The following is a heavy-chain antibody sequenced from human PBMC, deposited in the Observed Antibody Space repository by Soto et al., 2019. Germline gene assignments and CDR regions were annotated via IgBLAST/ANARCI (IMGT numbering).Heavy chain of an antibody. J-gene: IGHJ2*01. CDR2: ISGGGDST. CDR1: GFKFSNSA. Sequence: EVHLLESGGGLVQPGGSLRLSCAASGFKFSNSAMTWVRQAPGKGLECVSSISGGGDSTYYADSVKGRFTISRDNAKNTVYLQINILGAEDTAVYYCAKAPLVWGSGWYFDLWGRGTLVSVSS. V-gene: IGHV3-23*01. CDR3: AKAPLVWGSGWYFDL. D-gene: IGHD7-27*01.